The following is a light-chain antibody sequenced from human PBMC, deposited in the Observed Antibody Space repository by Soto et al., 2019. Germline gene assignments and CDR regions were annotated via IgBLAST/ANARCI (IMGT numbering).Light chain of an antibody. V-gene: IGKV3-20*01. CDR1: QSVSSSF. J-gene: IGKJ1*01. Sequence: EILLTTTPGTLSLSPGASATLSCRASQSVSSSFLVWYQQKPGQAPRLLIFGASTRAAGFPDRFSGSGSGTDFTLTISRLEPEDFAVYYCQQYGSSPRTFCQGTKVDIK. CDR2: GAS. CDR3: QQYGSSPRT.